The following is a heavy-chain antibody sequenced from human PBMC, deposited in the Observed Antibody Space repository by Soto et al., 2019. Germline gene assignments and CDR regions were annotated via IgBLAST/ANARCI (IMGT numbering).Heavy chain of an antibody. V-gene: IGHV6-1*01. D-gene: IGHD2-15*01. CDR3: ARVHCSAGTCLDGLDF. Sequence: PSQTLSLTCVISGDSVSSNGASWNWIRQSPSRGLQWLGRIYYRSKWFHDYAASVESRMAINPDTSRNQFSLQLNYVTPEDTAVYYCARVHCSAGTCLDGLDFWGQGTTVTVSS. J-gene: IGHJ6*02. CDR2: IYYRSKWFH. CDR1: GDSVSSNGAS.